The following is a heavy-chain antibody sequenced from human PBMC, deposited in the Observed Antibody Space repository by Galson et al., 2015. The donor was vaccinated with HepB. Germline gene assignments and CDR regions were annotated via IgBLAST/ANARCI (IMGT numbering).Heavy chain of an antibody. CDR3: ARVGFGRDCGGDCNSNQGAFDI. CDR1: GFTFSSYG. D-gene: IGHD2-21*01. CDR2: IWYDGSNK. V-gene: IGHV3-33*01. Sequence: SLRLSCAASGFTFSSYGMHWVRQAPGKGLEWVAVIWYDGSNKYYADSVKGRFTISRDNSKNTLYLQMNSLRAEDTAVYYCARVGFGRDCGGDCNSNQGAFDIWGQGTMVTVSS. J-gene: IGHJ3*02.